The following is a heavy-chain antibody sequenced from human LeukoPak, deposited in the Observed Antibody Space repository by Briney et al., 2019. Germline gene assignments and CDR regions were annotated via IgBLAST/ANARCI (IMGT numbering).Heavy chain of an antibody. CDR2: ISSSSSTI. CDR1: GFTFSSYA. J-gene: IGHJ6*03. V-gene: IGHV3-48*04. Sequence: GGSLRLSCAASGFTFSSYAMSWVRQAPGKGLEWVSYISSSSSTIYYADSVKGRFTISRDNAKNSLYLQMNSLRAEDTAVYYCARLTANYYYYMDVWGKGTTVTVSS. CDR3: ARLTANYYYYMDV. D-gene: IGHD1-14*01.